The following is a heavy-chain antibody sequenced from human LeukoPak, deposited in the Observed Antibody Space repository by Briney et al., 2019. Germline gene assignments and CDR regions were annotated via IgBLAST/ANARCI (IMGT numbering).Heavy chain of an antibody. J-gene: IGHJ3*02. V-gene: IGHV3-48*04. D-gene: IGHD2-2*03. Sequence: PGGSLRLSCAASGFTFSSYSMNWVRQTPGKGLEWVSYISSSSSTIYYADSVKGRFTISRDNAKNSLYLQMNSLRAEDTAVYYCARDPAMDIVVVPAANSGAFDIWGQGTMVTVSS. CDR3: ARDPAMDIVVVPAANSGAFDI. CDR2: ISSSSSTI. CDR1: GFTFSSYS.